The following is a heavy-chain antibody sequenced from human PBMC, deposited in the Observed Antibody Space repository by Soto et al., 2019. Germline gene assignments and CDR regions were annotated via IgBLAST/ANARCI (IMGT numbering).Heavy chain of an antibody. V-gene: IGHV4-31*03. CDR3: ARINYYDSSGYYTFDY. J-gene: IGHJ4*02. CDR1: GDSISSGDHY. Sequence: QVQLQESGPGLVKPSQTRSITCTVSGDSISSGDHYWAWIRQHPGKGLEWIGYMYYSGSTYYNPSLKSRLTITVDTSKNQFSLKLSSVTAADTAVYYCARINYYDSSGYYTFDYWGQGTLVTVSS. CDR2: MYYSGST. D-gene: IGHD3-22*01.